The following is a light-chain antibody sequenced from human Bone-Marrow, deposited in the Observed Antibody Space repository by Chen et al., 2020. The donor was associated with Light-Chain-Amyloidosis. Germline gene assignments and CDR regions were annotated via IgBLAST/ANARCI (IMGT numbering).Light chain of an antibody. CDR1: QTISSNY. CDR2: GSS. J-gene: IGKJ4*01. V-gene: IGKV3-20*01. CDR3: QQYGTSPLT. Sequence: EIVLTQSPGTLSLYPGEGANLSCRARQTISSNYLTWYQQKFGQAPRLLIYGSSSRATVIPDRFTGSWSGTDFTLTINRLEPEDFAMYYCQQYGTSPLTFGGGTKVEIK.